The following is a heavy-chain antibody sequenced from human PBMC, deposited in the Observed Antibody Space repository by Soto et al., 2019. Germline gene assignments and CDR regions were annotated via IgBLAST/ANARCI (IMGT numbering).Heavy chain of an antibody. V-gene: IGHV4-39*01. Sequence: SETLSLTCTVSGGSISSSSYYWGWIRQPPGKGLEWIGSIYYSGSTYYNPSLKSRVTISVDTSKNQFSLKLSSVTAADTAVYYCARNIYGDYNGGVHFDYWGQGTLVTVSS. D-gene: IGHD4-17*01. J-gene: IGHJ4*02. CDR3: ARNIYGDYNGGVHFDY. CDR2: IYYSGST. CDR1: GGSISSSSYY.